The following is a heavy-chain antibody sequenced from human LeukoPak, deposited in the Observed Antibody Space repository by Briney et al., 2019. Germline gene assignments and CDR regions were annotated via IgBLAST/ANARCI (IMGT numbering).Heavy chain of an antibody. CDR3: ARGPGFCSSCSCYDNWFDP. V-gene: IGHV1-2*02. CDR1: GYTFTGYY. CDR2: INPNSGGT. J-gene: IGHJ5*02. D-gene: IGHD2-2*01. Sequence: ASVKVSCKASGYTFTGYYMHWVRQAPGQGLEWMGWINPNSGGTNYPQKFQGRVTTTRDTSISTTYMELSRLRSDDTAVYFCARGPGFCSSCSCYDNWFDPWGQGTLVTVSS.